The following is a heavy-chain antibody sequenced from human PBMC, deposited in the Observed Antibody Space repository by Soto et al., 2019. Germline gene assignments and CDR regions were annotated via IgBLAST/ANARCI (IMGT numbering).Heavy chain of an antibody. V-gene: IGHV3-23*01. CDR1: GFTFSSYA. CDR3: AKDMGISAYYDFWSGYYPSPSFDY. CDR2: ISGSGGST. Sequence: PGGALRLSCAASGFTFSSYAMSWVRQAPGKGLEWVSAISGSGGSTYYADSVKGRFTISRDNSKNTLYLQTNSLRAEDTAVYYCAKDMGISAYYDFWSGYYPSPSFDYWGQGTLVTVSS. J-gene: IGHJ4*02. D-gene: IGHD3-3*01.